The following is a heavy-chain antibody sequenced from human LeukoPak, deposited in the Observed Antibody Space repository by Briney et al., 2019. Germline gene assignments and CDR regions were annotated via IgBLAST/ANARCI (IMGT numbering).Heavy chain of an antibody. J-gene: IGHJ6*03. CDR1: GYSFTSYW. D-gene: IGHD2-2*01. Sequence: GESLKISCKGSGYSFTSYWIGWVRQMPGKGLEWMGIIYPGDSDTRCSPSFQGQVTISADKSISTAYLQWSSLKASDTAMYYCARAYCSSTSCHYYYYMDVWGKGTTVTVSS. V-gene: IGHV5-51*01. CDR3: ARAYCSSTSCHYYYYMDV. CDR2: IYPGDSDT.